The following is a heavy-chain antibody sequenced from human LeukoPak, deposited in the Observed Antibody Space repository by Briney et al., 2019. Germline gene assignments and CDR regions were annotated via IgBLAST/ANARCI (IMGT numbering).Heavy chain of an antibody. D-gene: IGHD3-10*01. V-gene: IGHV3-7*01. CDR2: IKPDGSEK. CDR3: ARERMYSGSGSTYPYYDY. J-gene: IGHJ4*02. CDR1: GFTFSSYW. Sequence: GGSLRLSCAASGFTFSSYWMSWVRQSPGKGLEWVANIKPDGSEKYFMDSAKGRFTISRDNAKNALYLEMSSLRAEDTAEYFCARERMYSGSGSTYPYYDYWGQGTLVTVSS.